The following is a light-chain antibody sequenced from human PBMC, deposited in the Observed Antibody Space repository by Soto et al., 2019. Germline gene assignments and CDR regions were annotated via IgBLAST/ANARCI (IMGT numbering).Light chain of an antibody. J-gene: IGLJ2*01. CDR2: GDD. Sequence: QSMLTQPPSVSAAPGQEVSISCSGSSSNIGKNYVSWYQQLPGTAPKLLIYGDDKRPSGIPDRFSGSKSDSSATLGITGLQTGDEADFYCGSWDSSLSAVVFGGGTKLTVL. CDR1: SSNIGKNY. CDR3: GSWDSSLSAVV. V-gene: IGLV1-51*02.